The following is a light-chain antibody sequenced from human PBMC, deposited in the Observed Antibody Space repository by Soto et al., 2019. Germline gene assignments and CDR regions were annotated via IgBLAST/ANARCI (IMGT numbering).Light chain of an antibody. CDR1: SSDIGSYNH. CDR2: AVS. CDR3: ISYTDRQSYL. J-gene: IGLJ1*01. V-gene: IGLV2-14*03. Sequence: QSALTQPASVSGSPGQSITISCSGTSSDIGSYNHDAWYQQFPGKSPKLMIYAVSDRPSGVSDRFSGSKSGITASLTISGLQTEDEADYYCISYTDRQSYLFGTGTKVTVL.